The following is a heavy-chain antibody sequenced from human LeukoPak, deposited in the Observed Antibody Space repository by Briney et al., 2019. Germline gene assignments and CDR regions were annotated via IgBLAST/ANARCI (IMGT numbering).Heavy chain of an antibody. CDR1: GGSISSYY. CDR2: IYYSGST. V-gene: IGHV4-59*01. CDR3: ARGGSYDSSGSPDY. J-gene: IGHJ4*02. D-gene: IGHD3-22*01. Sequence: PSETLSLTCTVSGGSISSYYWSWIRQPPGKGLEWIGYIYYSGSTNYNPSFKSRVTISVDTSKNQFSLKLSSVTAADTAVYYCARGGSYDSSGSPDYWGQGTLVTVSS.